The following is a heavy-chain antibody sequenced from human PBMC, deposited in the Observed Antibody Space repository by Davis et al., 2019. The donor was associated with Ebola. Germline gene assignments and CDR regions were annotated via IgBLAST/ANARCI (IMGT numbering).Heavy chain of an antibody. J-gene: IGHJ6*02. V-gene: IGHV1-18*01. D-gene: IGHD3/OR15-3a*01. CDR1: GYTFDSYG. Sequence: ASVKVSCKASGYTFDSYGISWVRQAPGQGLEWMGWVSPFNGDTKYAQRFQGRVTMTTDASTSTAYMELRSLKSDDTAVFYCARDGPYDFWNTRYRWYEGMEFWGQGTTVTVSS. CDR2: VSPFNGDT. CDR3: ARDGPYDFWNTRYRWYEGMEF.